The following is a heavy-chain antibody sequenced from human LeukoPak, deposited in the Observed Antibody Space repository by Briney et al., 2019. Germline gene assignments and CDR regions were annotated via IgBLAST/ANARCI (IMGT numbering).Heavy chain of an antibody. CDR2: IIPIFGTA. D-gene: IGHD4-23*01. CDR1: GGTFSSYA. J-gene: IGHJ4*02. CDR3: ATPMGDYGGNSPCDY. V-gene: IGHV1-69*05. Sequence: SVKVSCKASGGTFSSYAISWVRQAPGQGLEWMGRIIPIFGTANYAQKFQGRVTITTDESTSTAYMELSSLRSEDTAVYYCATPMGDYGGNSPCDYWGQGTLVTVSS.